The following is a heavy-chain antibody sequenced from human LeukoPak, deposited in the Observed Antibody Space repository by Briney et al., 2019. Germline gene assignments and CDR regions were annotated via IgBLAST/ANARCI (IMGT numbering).Heavy chain of an antibody. CDR2: ISSDGSTT. D-gene: IGHD3-10*01. V-gene: IGHV3-74*01. J-gene: IGHJ4*02. CDR1: GFTFSNYW. CDR3: AKDTGGYYGSGSFGY. Sequence: GGSLRLSCAASGFTFSNYWMHWVRQDPGTGLLWVSRISSDGSTTTYADSVKGRFTISRDTAKNTLYLQMNSLRAEDTAVYYCAKDTGGYYGSGSFGYWGQGTLVTVSS.